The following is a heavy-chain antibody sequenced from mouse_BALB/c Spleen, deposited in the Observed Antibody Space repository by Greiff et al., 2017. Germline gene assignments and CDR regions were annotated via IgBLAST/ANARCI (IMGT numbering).Heavy chain of an antibody. Sequence: QVQLKQSGAELVKPGASVKLSCKASGYTFTSYYMYWVKQRPGQGLEWIGEINPSNGGTNFNEKFKSKATLTVDKSSSTAYMQLSSLTSEDSAVYYCTRYDYDYAMDYWGQGTSVTVSS. CDR3: TRYDYDYAMDY. J-gene: IGHJ4*01. D-gene: IGHD2-4*01. CDR1: GYTFTSYY. V-gene: IGHV1S81*02. CDR2: INPSNGGT.